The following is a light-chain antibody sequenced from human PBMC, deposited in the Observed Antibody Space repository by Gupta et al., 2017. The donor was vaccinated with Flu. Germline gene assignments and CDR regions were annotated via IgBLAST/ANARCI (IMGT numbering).Light chain of an antibody. V-gene: IGKV1-39*01. CDR2: SAS. J-gene: IGKJ4*01. Sequence: DIQMTQSPSSLSASVGDRVTITCRAGQSISRYLGWYQQKPGKAPNLLIYSASRLQSGVPSRFSGSGSGADFTLTISRLQPEDFAIYYCQQTDSTPFTFGGGTKVEIK. CDR3: QQTDSTPFT. CDR1: QSISRY.